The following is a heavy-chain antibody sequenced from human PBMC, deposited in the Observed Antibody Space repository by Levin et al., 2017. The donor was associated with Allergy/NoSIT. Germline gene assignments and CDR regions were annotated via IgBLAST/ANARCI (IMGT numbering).Heavy chain of an antibody. CDR2: IYYSGET. V-gene: IGHV4-31*03. CDR1: GGSTRLGGYY. D-gene: IGHD3-9*01. J-gene: IGHJ4*02. CDR3: VRAQTGYVSPFDF. Sequence: PSETLSLTCSVSGGSTRLGGYYWGWIRQHPVKGLEWLGYIYYSGETFYNPSVESRLVISHDTSENQFSLKLTALTAGDTALYYCVRAQTGYVSPFDFWGPGTLVTVSS.